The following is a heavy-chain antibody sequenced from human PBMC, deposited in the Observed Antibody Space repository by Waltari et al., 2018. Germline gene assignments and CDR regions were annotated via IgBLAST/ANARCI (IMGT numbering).Heavy chain of an antibody. D-gene: IGHD4-17*01. J-gene: IGHJ5*02. V-gene: IGHV3-49*04. CDR2: IRSKAYGDTT. CDR3: ARDLMYGEHPLFDR. CDR1: GFTFVDYS. Sequence: DVQLAESGGGLVQPGRSLRLSCTTSGFTFVDYSMNWVRQAPGQGLDWVGFIRSKAYGDTTDDSASVRGRFTISRDDSKSIAYLQMNSLKTEDTAIYFCARDLMYGEHPLFDRWGQGTLVTVSS.